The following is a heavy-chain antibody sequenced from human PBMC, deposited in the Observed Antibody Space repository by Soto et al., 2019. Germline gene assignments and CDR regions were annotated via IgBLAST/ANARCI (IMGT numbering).Heavy chain of an antibody. V-gene: IGHV5-51*01. J-gene: IGHJ3*02. D-gene: IGHD3-9*01. CDR1: GYSFTSYW. Sequence: PGESLKISCKGSGYSFTSYWIGWVRQMPGKGLEWMGIIYPGDSDTRYSPSFQGQVTISADKSISTAYLQRSSLKASDTAMYYCARLMEYYDILTGYSRGDAFDIWGQGTMVTVSS. CDR3: ARLMEYYDILTGYSRGDAFDI. CDR2: IYPGDSDT.